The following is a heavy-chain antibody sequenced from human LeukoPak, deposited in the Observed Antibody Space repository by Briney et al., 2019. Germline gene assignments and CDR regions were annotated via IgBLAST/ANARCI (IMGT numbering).Heavy chain of an antibody. Sequence: GASVMISCKASGYTFTNHAVHWVRQAPGQRFQWMGWSNAGNGNTKYSQEFQGRITITRDTSASTSYMELSSLTSEDMAVYFCARGSSTLFPYMDVWGKGTTVIVSS. D-gene: IGHD6-13*01. J-gene: IGHJ6*03. CDR1: GYTFTNHA. CDR3: ARGSSTLFPYMDV. V-gene: IGHV1-3*02. CDR2: SNAGNGNT.